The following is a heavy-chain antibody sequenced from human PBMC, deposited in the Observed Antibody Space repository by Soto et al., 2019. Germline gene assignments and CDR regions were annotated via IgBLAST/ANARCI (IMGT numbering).Heavy chain of an antibody. CDR3: ARTYYYDSTGYSRTFDY. J-gene: IGHJ4*02. CDR1: GFTFSSYA. V-gene: IGHV3-23*01. D-gene: IGHD3-22*01. CDR2: TGGSGSST. Sequence: PGGSLRLSCAASGFTFSSYAMSWVRQAPGKGLEWVSVTGGSGSSTYYADSVKGRFTISRDNYKNTLYLQMNSLRAEDTAVYFCARTYYYDSTGYSRTFDYWGQGPLVTVS.